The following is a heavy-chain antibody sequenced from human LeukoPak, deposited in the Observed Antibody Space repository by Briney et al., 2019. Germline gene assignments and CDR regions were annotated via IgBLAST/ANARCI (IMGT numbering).Heavy chain of an antibody. CDR1: GYTFTGYY. CDR3: ARDPTVEMAFDI. Sequence: ASVKVSCKASGYTFTGYYMHWVRQAPGQGLEWTGWINPNSGGTNYAQKFQGRVTMTRDTSISTAYMELSRLRSDGTAVYYCARDPTVEMAFDIWGQGTMVTVSS. D-gene: IGHD5-24*01. J-gene: IGHJ3*02. V-gene: IGHV1-2*02. CDR2: INPNSGGT.